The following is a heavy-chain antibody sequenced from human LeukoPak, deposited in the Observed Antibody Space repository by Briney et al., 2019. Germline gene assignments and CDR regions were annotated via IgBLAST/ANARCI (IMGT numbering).Heavy chain of an antibody. J-gene: IGHJ6*02. CDR3: ARQIRYYDSSGYSAGGYGMDV. CDR1: GGSVSGVY. CDR2: IYYSAST. V-gene: IGHV4-59*08. Sequence: PSETLSLTCTVSGGSVSGVYWNWIRQPPGKGLEWIGYIYYSASTKYNPSLKSRVTMSVDTSKNQFSLNLRSVTAADTAVYYCARQIRYYDSSGYSAGGYGMDVWGQGTTVTVSS. D-gene: IGHD3-22*01.